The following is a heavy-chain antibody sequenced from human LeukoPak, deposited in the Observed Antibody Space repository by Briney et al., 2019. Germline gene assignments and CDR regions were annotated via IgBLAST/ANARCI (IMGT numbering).Heavy chain of an antibody. V-gene: IGHV3-33*08. CDR3: AACSSTSCRYDDWFDP. Sequence: RAGGSLRLSCAASGFTFSSSAMSWVRQAPGKGLEWVAVIWYDGSNKYYADSVKGRFTISRDNSKNTLYLQMNSLRAEDTAVYYCAACSSTSCRYDDWFDPWGQGTLVTVSS. CDR2: IWYDGSNK. CDR1: GFTFSSSA. J-gene: IGHJ5*02. D-gene: IGHD2-2*01.